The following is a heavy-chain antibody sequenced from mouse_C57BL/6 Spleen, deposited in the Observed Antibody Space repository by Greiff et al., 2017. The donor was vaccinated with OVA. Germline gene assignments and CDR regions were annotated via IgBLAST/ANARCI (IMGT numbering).Heavy chain of an antibody. CDR1: GYTFTDYY. V-gene: IGHV1-76*01. Sequence: QVQLQQSGAELVRPGASVKLSCKASGYTFTDYYINWVKQRPGQGLEWIARIYPGSGNTYYNEKFKGKATLTAEKSSSTAYMQLSSLTSEDSAVYFCARNRYYGWYFDVWGTGTTVTVSS. CDR3: ARNRYYGWYFDV. CDR2: IYPGSGNT. J-gene: IGHJ1*03. D-gene: IGHD1-1*01.